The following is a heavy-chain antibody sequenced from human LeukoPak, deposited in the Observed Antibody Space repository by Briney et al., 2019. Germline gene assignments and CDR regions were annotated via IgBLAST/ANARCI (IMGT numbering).Heavy chain of an antibody. D-gene: IGHD3-3*01. CDR2: ISSSSSYI. V-gene: IGHV3-21*01. CDR1: GFTFSSYS. CDR3: ARAQPPFD. J-gene: IGHJ4*02. Sequence: GGSLRLSCAASGFTFSSYSMKWVRQAPGRGLEWGSSISSSSSYIYYADSVKGRFTISRANAKNSLYLQMNSLRAEDTAVYYCARAQPPFDWGQGTLVTVSS.